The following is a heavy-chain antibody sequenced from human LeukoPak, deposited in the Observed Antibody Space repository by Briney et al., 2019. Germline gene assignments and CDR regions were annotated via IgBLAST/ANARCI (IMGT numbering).Heavy chain of an antibody. V-gene: IGHV3-30*18. CDR1: GFTFSSYG. CDR3: AKDPYMTTYYFDY. CDR2: ISYDGSNK. Sequence: PGGSLRLSCAASGFTFSSYGMHWVRQAPGKGLEWEAVISYDGSNKYYADSVKGRFTISRDNSKNTLYLQMNSLRAEDTAVYYCAKDPYMTTYYFDYWGQGTLVTVSS. J-gene: IGHJ4*02. D-gene: IGHD4-17*01.